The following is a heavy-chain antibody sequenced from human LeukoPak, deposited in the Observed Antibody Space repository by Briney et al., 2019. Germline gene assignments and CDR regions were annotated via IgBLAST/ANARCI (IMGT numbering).Heavy chain of an antibody. CDR3: AKDPRYSSSWCDY. CDR1: GFTFSSYC. D-gene: IGHD6-13*01. Sequence: GGSLRLSCAASGFTFSSYCMHWVRQAPGKGLEWVAVISYDGSNKYYADSVKGRFTISRDNSKNTLYLQMNSLRAEDTAVYYCAKDPRYSSSWCDYWGQGTLVTVSS. CDR2: ISYDGSNK. J-gene: IGHJ4*02. V-gene: IGHV3-30*18.